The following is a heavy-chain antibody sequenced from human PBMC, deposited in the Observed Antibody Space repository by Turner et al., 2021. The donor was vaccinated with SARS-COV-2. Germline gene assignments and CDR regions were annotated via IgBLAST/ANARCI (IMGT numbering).Heavy chain of an antibody. Sequence: QLQLQESGPGLVKPSETLSLSCTVSGGSISSSYYYWGWIRQPPGKGLEWFGSIYYSGRTYYNPSLKSRVTISVDTSKNQFSLKLNSVTAADTAVYYCARHGPTSTTKAFDPWGQGTLVTVSS. V-gene: IGHV4-39*01. CDR3: ARHGPTSTTKAFDP. CDR2: IYYSGRT. D-gene: IGHD4-17*01. CDR1: GGSISSSYYY. J-gene: IGHJ5*02.